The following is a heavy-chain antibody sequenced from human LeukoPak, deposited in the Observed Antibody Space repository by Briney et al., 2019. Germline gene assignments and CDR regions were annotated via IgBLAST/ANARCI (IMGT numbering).Heavy chain of an antibody. CDR2: IDAGNGKT. J-gene: IGHJ4*02. V-gene: IGHV1-3*01. CDR3: AKARWTSTGTTYYLDS. D-gene: IGHD4-17*01. Sequence: ASVKVSCKAFGYTFTRFAVQWVRRAPGQRLEWMGWIDAGNGKTKYSQEFQGRVTITRDTSATTSYMELSSLRSEDTAVYYCAKARWTSTGTTYYLDSWGQGTLVTDSS. CDR1: GYTFTRFA.